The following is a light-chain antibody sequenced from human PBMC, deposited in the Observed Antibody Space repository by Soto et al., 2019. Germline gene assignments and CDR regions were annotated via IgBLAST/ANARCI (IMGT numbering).Light chain of an antibody. CDR1: QSISSW. CDR3: QQYNSYPALYT. Sequence: DIPMTQSPSTLSASVGDRVTITCRASQSISSWLAWYQQKPGKAPKLLIYKASSLESGVPSRFSGSGSGTEFTLTISSLQPDDFATYYCQQYNSYPALYTFGQGTKLEIK. J-gene: IGKJ2*01. CDR2: KAS. V-gene: IGKV1-5*03.